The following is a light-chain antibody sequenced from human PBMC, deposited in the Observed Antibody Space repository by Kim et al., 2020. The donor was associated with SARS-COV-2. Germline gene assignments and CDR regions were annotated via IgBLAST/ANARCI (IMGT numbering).Light chain of an antibody. CDR2: EVS. Sequence: QSALTQPASVSGSPGQSITISCTVTSSDIGDYNSVSWYQQHPGKAPKLMIYEVSNRPSGVSNRFSGSKSGNTASLTISGLQAEDEADYYCSSYTTIDTRVFGGGTQLTVL. V-gene: IGLV2-14*01. J-gene: IGLJ3*02. CDR3: SSYTTIDTRV. CDR1: SSDIGDYNS.